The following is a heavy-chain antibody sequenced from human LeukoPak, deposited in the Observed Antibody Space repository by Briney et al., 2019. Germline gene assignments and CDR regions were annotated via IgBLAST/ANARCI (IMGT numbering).Heavy chain of an antibody. J-gene: IGHJ4*02. CDR1: GFTFSNFG. CDR2: ISSISPYV. Sequence: NAGGSLRLSCAASGFTFSNFGMNWVRQAPGKGLEWVSFISSISPYVYYADSVKGRFTISRDDAKNSLYLQMNSLRAEDSAVYYCARDWRDQLLHPYYFDYWGQGALVTVSS. D-gene: IGHD1-1*01. V-gene: IGHV3-21*06. CDR3: ARDWRDQLLHPYYFDY.